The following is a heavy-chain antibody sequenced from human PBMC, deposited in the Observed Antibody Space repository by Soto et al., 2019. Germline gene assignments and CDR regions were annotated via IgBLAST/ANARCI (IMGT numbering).Heavy chain of an antibody. V-gene: IGHV4-34*01. CDR3: ARHTVTTFGAFDI. CDR1: GGSFSGYY. CDR2: INHSGST. Sequence: QVQLQQWGAGLLKPSETLSLTCAVYGGSFSGYYWSWIRQPPGKGLEWIGEINHSGSTNYNPSLKRRVTISVDTSKNQFSLKLSSVTAADTAVYYCARHTVTTFGAFDIWGQGTMVTVSS. J-gene: IGHJ3*02. D-gene: IGHD4-17*01.